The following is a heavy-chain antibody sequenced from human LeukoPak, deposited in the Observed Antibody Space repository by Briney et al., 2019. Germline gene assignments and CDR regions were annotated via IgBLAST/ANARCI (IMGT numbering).Heavy chain of an antibody. Sequence: GGSLRLSCAASGFTFSDSYMSWIRQAPGKGLEWVLCISNSGNTIYYEDSMKGRFTISRDNAKNSLYLQMNSLRAEDTAVYYCAREDGSSYYFDYWGQGTLVTVSS. J-gene: IGHJ4*02. CDR1: GFTFSDSY. D-gene: IGHD1-26*01. V-gene: IGHV3-11*04. CDR3: AREDGSSYYFDY. CDR2: ISNSGNTI.